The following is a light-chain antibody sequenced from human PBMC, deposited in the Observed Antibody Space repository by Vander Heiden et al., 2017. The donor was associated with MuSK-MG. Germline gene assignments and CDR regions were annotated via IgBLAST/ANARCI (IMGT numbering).Light chain of an antibody. V-gene: IGLV3-1*01. CDR2: QDS. Sequence: LTQPPSVSVSPGQAAIITCYCDVLGEVYANRYQHKPGHSPGVVIDQDSKRPSGIPERGSGSNSGKSASTNIRGTQAVDEADEFCQKWDTNTGVIFGGGTKLTVL. J-gene: IGLJ2*01. CDR3: QKWDTNTGVI. CDR1: VLGEVY.